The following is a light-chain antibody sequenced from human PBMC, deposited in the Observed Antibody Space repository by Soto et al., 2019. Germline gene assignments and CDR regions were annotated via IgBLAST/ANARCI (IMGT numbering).Light chain of an antibody. Sequence: QSVLTQPPSASGTPGQWVTISCSGGSSDIGSNTVHWYQHLPGTAPKLLIYNGNQRPSGVPDRFSGSKSDTSASLAISGLQSEDEADYYCAAWDDSLNGPVFGGGTKLTVL. CDR3: AAWDDSLNGPV. V-gene: IGLV1-44*01. CDR1: SSDIGSNT. J-gene: IGLJ2*01. CDR2: NGN.